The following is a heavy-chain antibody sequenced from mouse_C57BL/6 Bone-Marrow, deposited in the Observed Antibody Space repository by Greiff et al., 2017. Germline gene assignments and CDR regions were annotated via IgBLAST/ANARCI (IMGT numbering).Heavy chain of an antibody. CDR2: FHPYNDDT. CDR1: GYTFTTYP. CDR3: GRRGQGGDWYFGV. D-gene: IGHD6-1*01. Sequence: QVQLQQSGAELVKPGASVKMSCKASGYTFTTYPIEWMKQNHGKSLEWIGNFHPYNDDTKYNEKFKGKATLTVEKSSSTVYLEHSRLTADDAAVYYCGRRGQGGDWYFGVRGTGTTVTVSS. J-gene: IGHJ1*03. V-gene: IGHV1-47*01.